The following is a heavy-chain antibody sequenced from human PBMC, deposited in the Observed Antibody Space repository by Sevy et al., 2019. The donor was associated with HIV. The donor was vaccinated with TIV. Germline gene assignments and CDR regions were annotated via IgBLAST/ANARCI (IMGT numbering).Heavy chain of an antibody. V-gene: IGHV3-33*01. D-gene: IGHD3-22*01. CDR3: ARGGYYYDNAAYYALDS. Sequence: GGSLRLSCAATGFTFSNYAMHWVRQTPGKGLEWVAIIWSDGRFENHGDSWKGRFTISRDNSKNTLYLQMNNVRVEDTAVYYCARGGYYYDNAAYYALDSWGQGTLVTVSS. CDR1: GFTFSNYA. CDR2: IWSDGRFE. J-gene: IGHJ4*02.